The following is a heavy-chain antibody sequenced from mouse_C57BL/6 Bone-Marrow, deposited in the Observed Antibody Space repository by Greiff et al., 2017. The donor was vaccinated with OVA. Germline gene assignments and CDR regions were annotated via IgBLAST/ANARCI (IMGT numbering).Heavy chain of an antibody. CDR1: GFNIKDDY. V-gene: IGHV14-4*01. CDR2: IDPENGDT. D-gene: IGHD2-4*01. CDR3: TSYYDYSWFAY. Sequence: EVQLQQSGAELVRPGASVKLSCTASGFNIKDDYMHWVKQRPEQGLEWIGWIDPENGDTEYASKFQGKATITADTSSNTAYLQLSSLTSEDTAVYYCTSYYDYSWFAYWGQGTLVTVSA. J-gene: IGHJ3*01.